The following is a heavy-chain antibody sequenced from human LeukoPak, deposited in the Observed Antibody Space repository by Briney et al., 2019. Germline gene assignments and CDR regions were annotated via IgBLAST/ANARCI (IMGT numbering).Heavy chain of an antibody. CDR3: TRRRAVRHYYWFDP. Sequence: SETLSLTCTVSGGSISSNNDRWDWLPQPPGRGLVWIASFYYGGSTYSNPELQSRVTISADTTNNLVSLKLRSVTAADTALYYCTRRRAVRHYYWFDPWGQGTLVTVSS. CDR1: GGSISSNNDR. D-gene: IGHD3-9*01. V-gene: IGHV4-39*01. J-gene: IGHJ5*02. CDR2: FYYGGST.